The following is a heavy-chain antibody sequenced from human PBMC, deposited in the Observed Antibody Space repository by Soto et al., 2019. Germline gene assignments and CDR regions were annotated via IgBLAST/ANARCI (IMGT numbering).Heavy chain of an antibody. Sequence: QVQLQESGPGLVRPSETLSLTCTVSGGSISGYYWSWIRQPPGKGLEWIGYIYYSGRTNYNPSLKSRVTISIDTSKNKFSLKLSSVTAADTAVYYCARDFHSYGYLDSWGQGTLVTVSS. D-gene: IGHD5-18*01. J-gene: IGHJ4*02. CDR3: ARDFHSYGYLDS. CDR1: GGSISGYY. V-gene: IGHV4-59*01. CDR2: IYYSGRT.